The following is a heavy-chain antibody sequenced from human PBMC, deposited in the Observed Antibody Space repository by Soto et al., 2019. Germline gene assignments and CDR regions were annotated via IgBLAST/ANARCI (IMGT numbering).Heavy chain of an antibody. Sequence: SETLSLTRTVSGGSVSSGRYYWSWIRQPPGKGLEWIGYIYHSGSTNYNPSLRTRGTISGDRSQNHCSLKLRSVTAADTAVDYRARTARYYDSSGYYPIWGQGTLVTVS. V-gene: IGHV4-61*03. D-gene: IGHD3-22*01. CDR2: IYHSGST. CDR3: ARTARYYDSSGYYPI. J-gene: IGHJ4*02. CDR1: GGSVSSGRYY.